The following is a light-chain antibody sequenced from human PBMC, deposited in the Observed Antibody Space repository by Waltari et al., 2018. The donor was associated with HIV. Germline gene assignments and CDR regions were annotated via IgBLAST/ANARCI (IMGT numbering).Light chain of an antibody. CDR1: GSDIGGYNY. CDR2: DVT. Sequence: QSALTQSASVSGSPGQSLTISCTGTGSDIGGYNYVSWYQQPPGKAPKLLIYDVTDRPSGISDRFSGSKSGNTASLTISGLQAEDEADYYCSSYTISSTVVFGGGTKLTVL. V-gene: IGLV2-14*03. J-gene: IGLJ2*01. CDR3: SSYTISSTVV.